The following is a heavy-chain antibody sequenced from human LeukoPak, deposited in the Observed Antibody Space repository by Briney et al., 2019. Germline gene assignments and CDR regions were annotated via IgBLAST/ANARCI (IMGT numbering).Heavy chain of an antibody. Sequence: GGSLRLSCAASGFTFSSYGMHWVRQAPGKGLEWVAVIWYDGSNKYYADSVKGRFTISRDNSKNTLYLQMNSLRAEDTAVYYCAKGPKYYYDSSGYDTNAFDIWGQGTIVTVSS. CDR3: AKGPKYYYDSSGYDTNAFDI. CDR2: IWYDGSNK. V-gene: IGHV3-33*06. D-gene: IGHD3-22*01. CDR1: GFTFSSYG. J-gene: IGHJ3*02.